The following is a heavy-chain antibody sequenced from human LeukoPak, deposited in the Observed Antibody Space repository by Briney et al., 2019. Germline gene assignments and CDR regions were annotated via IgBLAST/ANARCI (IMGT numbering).Heavy chain of an antibody. D-gene: IGHD3-10*01. Sequence: GSLRLSCAASGFTFSSYWMHWVRQAPGKGLVWVSRINSDGSSTSYADSVKGRFTISRDNAKNTLFLQMSSLRAEDTAVYYCARVGFGYGGLDVWGQGTTVTVSS. CDR1: GFTFSSYW. CDR2: INSDGSST. CDR3: ARVGFGYGGLDV. V-gene: IGHV3-74*01. J-gene: IGHJ6*02.